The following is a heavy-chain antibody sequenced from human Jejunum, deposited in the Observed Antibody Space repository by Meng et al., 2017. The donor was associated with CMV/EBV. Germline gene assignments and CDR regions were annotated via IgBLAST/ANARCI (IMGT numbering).Heavy chain of an antibody. V-gene: IGHV3-7*04. Sequence: SLRLSCAASGFNFKDYWMDWVRQTPGRGLEWVANIRYDGGERYYVNSVEGRFFIYRDNARNTLYLKMNSLRGDDSAIYYCTRALDYWGQGTPVTVSS. CDR1: GFNFKDYW. J-gene: IGHJ4*02. CDR3: TRALDY. CDR2: IRYDGGER.